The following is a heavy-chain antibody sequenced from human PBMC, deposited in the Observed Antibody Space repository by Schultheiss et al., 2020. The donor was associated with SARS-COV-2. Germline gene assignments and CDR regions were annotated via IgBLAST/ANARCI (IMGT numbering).Heavy chain of an antibody. D-gene: IGHD3-3*01. CDR3: ARDHPYYDFWSGRAYYYYMDV. V-gene: IGHV3-7*01. CDR2: IKQDGSEK. Sequence: GGSLRLSCAASGFTFSSYWMSWVRQAPGKGLEWVANIKQDGSEKYYVDSVKGRFTISRDNAKNTLYLQMNSLRAEDTAVYYCARDHPYYDFWSGRAYYYYMDVWGKGTTVTVSS. J-gene: IGHJ6*03. CDR1: GFTFSSYW.